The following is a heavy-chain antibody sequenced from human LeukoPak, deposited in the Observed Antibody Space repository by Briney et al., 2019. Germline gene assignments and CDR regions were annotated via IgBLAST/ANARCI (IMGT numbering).Heavy chain of an antibody. Sequence: PGGSLRLSCAASGFTFSSYGMHWVRQAPGKGLEGVAVIWCDGSNKYYAGSVKGRFTISRDNSKNTLYLQMNSLRAEDTAVYDCARGFYYDSSGYYVYYFDYWGQGTLVTVSS. V-gene: IGHV3-33*01. CDR2: IWCDGSNK. CDR3: ARGFYYDSSGYYVYYFDY. D-gene: IGHD3-22*01. J-gene: IGHJ4*02. CDR1: GFTFSSYG.